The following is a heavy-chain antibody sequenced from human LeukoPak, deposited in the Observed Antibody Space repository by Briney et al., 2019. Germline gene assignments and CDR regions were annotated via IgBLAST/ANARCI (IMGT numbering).Heavy chain of an antibody. D-gene: IGHD2-2*01. Sequence: PGGSLRLSCAASGFTFTTYWMSWVRQAPGKGLEWVANIKQDGTEKYYVDSVKGRFTISSDNAKNSLYLQMNSLRAEDTAVYYCATRYCSTTNCYAFDYWGQGTLVTVSS. V-gene: IGHV3-7*01. J-gene: IGHJ4*02. CDR1: GFTFTTYW. CDR2: IKQDGTEK. CDR3: ATRYCSTTNCYAFDY.